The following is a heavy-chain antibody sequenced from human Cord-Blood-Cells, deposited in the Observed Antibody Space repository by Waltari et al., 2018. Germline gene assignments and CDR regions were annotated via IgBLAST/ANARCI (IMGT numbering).Heavy chain of an antibody. J-gene: IGHJ3*02. CDR1: GGPISSYY. CDR3: AKTLGNAVAFDI. CDR2: IYYSGST. V-gene: IGHV4-59*08. Sequence: QVQLQESGPGLVKPSETLSLTCTVSGGPISSYYWSWIRQPPGKGLEWIGYIYYSGSTNYNPSLKSRVTISVDTSKNQFSLKLSSVTAADTAVYYCAKTLGNAVAFDIWGQGTMVTVSS. D-gene: IGHD7-27*01.